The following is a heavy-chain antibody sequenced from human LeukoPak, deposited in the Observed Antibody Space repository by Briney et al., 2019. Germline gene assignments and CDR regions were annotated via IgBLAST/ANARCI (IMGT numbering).Heavy chain of an antibody. CDR2: INPSGGST. D-gene: IGHD1-26*01. CDR1: GYTFTSYY. J-gene: IGHJ6*03. CDR3: ARSREVGATRYYYYMDV. V-gene: IGHV1-46*01. Sequence: ASVKVSCKASGYTFTSYYMHWVRQAPGQGLEWMGIINPSGGSTSYAQKFQGRVTMTRDTSTSTVYMELSSLRPEDTAVYYCARSREVGATRYYYYMDVWGKGTTVTVSS.